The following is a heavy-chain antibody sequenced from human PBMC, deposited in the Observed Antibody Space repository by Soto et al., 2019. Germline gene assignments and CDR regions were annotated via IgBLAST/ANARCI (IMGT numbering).Heavy chain of an antibody. CDR3: AATRSYGDYGATVDY. J-gene: IGHJ4*02. V-gene: IGHV3-30*03. CDR1: GFTFSSYG. CDR2: ISSDGSNK. Sequence: QVQLGESGGGVVQPGRSLRLSCAASGFTFSSYGMHWVRQAPGKWLEWVAVISSDGSNKYYADSVKGRFTISRDNSKNTLYLQMKSLRAEDTAVYYCAATRSYGDYGATVDYSGKGTLIT. D-gene: IGHD4-17*01.